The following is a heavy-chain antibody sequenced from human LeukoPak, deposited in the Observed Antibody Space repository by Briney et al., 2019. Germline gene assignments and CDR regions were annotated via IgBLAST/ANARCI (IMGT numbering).Heavy chain of an antibody. Sequence: VAAANVSRMQSLYSLTSYFMLWGRPAPGRGDEWMGITYPSGGSTSYAQKIQGRVTMTRDMSTSTVYMELSSLRSDDTAVYYCARGDLYSSSSVPFDYWVQGTLVSVSS. J-gene: IGHJ4*02. CDR3: ARGDLYSSSSVPFDY. D-gene: IGHD6-6*01. V-gene: IGHV1-46*01. CDR2: TYPSGGST. CDR1: LYSLTSYF.